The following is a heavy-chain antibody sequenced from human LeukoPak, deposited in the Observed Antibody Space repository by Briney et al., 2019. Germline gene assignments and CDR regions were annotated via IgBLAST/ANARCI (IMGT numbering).Heavy chain of an antibody. D-gene: IGHD2-2*01. V-gene: IGHV3-30*19. J-gene: IGHJ4*02. CDR2: ISYDGSNK. Sequence: GGSLRLSCAASGLTFSAYGMHWVRQAPGKGLEWVAVISYDGSNKYYADSVKGRFTISRDNSKNTLYLQMNSLRAEDTAVYYCARDPLIVVVPAAIPCYFDYWGQGTLVTVSS. CDR1: GLTFSAYG. CDR3: ARDPLIVVVPAAIPCYFDY.